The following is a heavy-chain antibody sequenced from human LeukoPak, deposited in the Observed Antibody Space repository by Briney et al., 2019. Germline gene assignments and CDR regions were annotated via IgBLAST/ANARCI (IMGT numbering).Heavy chain of an antibody. J-gene: IGHJ4*02. CDR3: ARERNWCPDY. V-gene: IGHV3-7*01. Sequence: GGSLRLSCAASGFTFSSYWMGWVRQAPGKGLEWVANVKQDGSEKYYVDSVEGRFTISRDNAKNSLYLQMNSLRAEDTAIYYCARERNWCPDYWGQGTLVTVSS. CDR1: GFTFSSYW. D-gene: IGHD1-1*01. CDR2: VKQDGSEK.